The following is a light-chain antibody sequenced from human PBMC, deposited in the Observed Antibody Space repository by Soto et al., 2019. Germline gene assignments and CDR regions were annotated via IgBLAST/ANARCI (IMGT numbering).Light chain of an antibody. J-gene: IGKJ1*01. Sequence: GDRVTITCRASQSISDWLAWFQLKPGKAPKLLIYDASSLETGVPSRFSGSGSGTDFTFTISSLQPEDIATYYCQQYDNLPRTFGQGTKVDIK. CDR2: DAS. CDR1: QSISDW. CDR3: QQYDNLPRT. V-gene: IGKV1-33*01.